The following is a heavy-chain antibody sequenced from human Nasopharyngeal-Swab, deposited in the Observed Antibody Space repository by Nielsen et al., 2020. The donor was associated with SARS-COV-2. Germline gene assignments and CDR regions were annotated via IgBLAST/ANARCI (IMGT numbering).Heavy chain of an antibody. CDR3: ARGLEIGFDY. D-gene: IGHD1-1*01. J-gene: IGHJ4*02. CDR2: IGAGGAT. V-gene: IGHV3-13*01. Sequence: GESLRISCAASGFTFSTYDMHWVRQVAGTGLDWASGIGAGGATYYEGSVKGRFGISRENAKNSVYLEMSSLRVDDTAVYYCARGLEIGFDYWGQGALVTVSS. CDR1: GFTFSTYD.